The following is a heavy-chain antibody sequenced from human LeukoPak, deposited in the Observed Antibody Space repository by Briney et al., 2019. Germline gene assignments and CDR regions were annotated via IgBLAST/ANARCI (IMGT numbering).Heavy chain of an antibody. J-gene: IGHJ4*02. CDR3: VQFELDY. V-gene: IGHV1-2*02. CDR1: GYTFTSYY. D-gene: IGHD1-7*01. CDR2: INPNTGGT. Sequence: GSVKVSCKASGYTFTSYYMHWVRQAPGQGLEWMGWINPNTGGTNYAQKFQGRVTMTRDTSISTAYMDLSRLRSDDTAVYYCVQFELDYWGQGTLVTVSS.